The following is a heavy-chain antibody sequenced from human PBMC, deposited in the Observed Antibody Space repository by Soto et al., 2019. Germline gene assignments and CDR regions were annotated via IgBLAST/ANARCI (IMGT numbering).Heavy chain of an antibody. CDR2: ISYDGSNK. CDR3: AKEFLSGYDSPLHY. Sequence: QVQLVESGGGVVQPGRSLRLSCAASGFTFSSYGMHWVRQAPGKGLEWVAVISYDGSNKYYADSVKGRFTISRDNSKNTLYLQMNSLRAEDTAVYYCAKEFLSGYDSPLHYWGQGTLVTVSS. J-gene: IGHJ4*02. CDR1: GFTFSSYG. V-gene: IGHV3-30*18. D-gene: IGHD5-12*01.